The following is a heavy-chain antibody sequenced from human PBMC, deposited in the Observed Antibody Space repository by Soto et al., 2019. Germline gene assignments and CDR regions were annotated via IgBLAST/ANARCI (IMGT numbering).Heavy chain of an antibody. J-gene: IGHJ4*02. CDR1: GFTFSRSA. CDR2: ISDDGGAT. Sequence: EVPLLESGGELVQPGGSLRLSSVASGFTFSRSAMTWVRQAPGQGLEWVSGISDDGGATYYADSVKGRFTISRDTSENTLFLLMNSLRAEDTAVYYCAHGKGHDSSGYYHPVADYWGQGTLVTVSS. CDR3: AHGKGHDSSGYYHPVADY. V-gene: IGHV3-23*01. D-gene: IGHD3-22*01.